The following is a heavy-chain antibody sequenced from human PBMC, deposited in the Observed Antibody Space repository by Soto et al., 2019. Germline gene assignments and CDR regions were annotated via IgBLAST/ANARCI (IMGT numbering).Heavy chain of an antibody. CDR2: IHYSGST. CDR3: ARAWTATAGWANWFDR. Sequence: QVQLQESGPGLVEPSQTLSLTCTVSGGSISGEGYYWSWIRQYSGRGLEWIGYIHYSGSTYYNPYLKIRVIISVDPSKTQFFLNLSSVTAADTAVYYCARAWTATAGWANWFDRWGQGTLVTVSS. CDR1: GGSISGEGYY. V-gene: IGHV4-31*03. J-gene: IGHJ5*02. D-gene: IGHD6-13*01.